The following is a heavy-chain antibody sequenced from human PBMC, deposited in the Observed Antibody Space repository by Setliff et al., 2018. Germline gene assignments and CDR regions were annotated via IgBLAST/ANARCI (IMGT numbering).Heavy chain of an antibody. CDR3: ARAYSSGWYAVYIHYYGMDV. D-gene: IGHD6-19*01. CDR2: ITPSSGNT. CDR1: GYTFSRSD. Sequence: ASVKVSCKASGYTFSRSDVNWVRQAPGQRLEWMGYITPSSGNTGYAPNFQGRVSLTRDASTTTAYMELRGLRSEDAAVYYCARAYSSGWYAVYIHYYGMDVRGQGTTVTVSS. J-gene: IGHJ6*02. V-gene: IGHV1-8*01.